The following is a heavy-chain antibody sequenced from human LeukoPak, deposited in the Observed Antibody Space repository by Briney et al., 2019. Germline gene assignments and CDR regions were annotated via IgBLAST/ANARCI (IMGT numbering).Heavy chain of an antibody. J-gene: IGHJ4*02. V-gene: IGHV3-53*01. CDR3: ASRHCSGGRCYFAGADPFDY. CDR1: GFTFSSTY. CDR2: IYSGGST. Sequence: PGGSLRLSCAASGFTFSSTYMSWVRQAPGKGLEWVSVIYSGGSTSYVDSVKGRFTTSRDNSKNTLYLQMNSLRAEDTAVYYCASRHCSGGRCYFAGADPFDYWGQGTLVTVSS. D-gene: IGHD2-15*01.